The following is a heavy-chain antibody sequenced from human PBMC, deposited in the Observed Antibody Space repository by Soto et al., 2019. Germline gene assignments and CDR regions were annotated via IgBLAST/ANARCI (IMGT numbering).Heavy chain of an antibody. CDR3: ARKDHYYENWFDP. D-gene: IGHD3-22*01. V-gene: IGHV3-33*01. J-gene: IGHJ5*02. CDR1: GFTFSSYG. Sequence: QVQLVESGGGVVQTGRSLRLSCAASGFTFSSYGMHWVRQAPGKGLEWVAVIWYDGSNKYYADSVKGRFTISRDNSKNTLYLQMTSLRADDTAVYYCARKDHYYENWFDPWGQGTLVTVSS. CDR2: IWYDGSNK.